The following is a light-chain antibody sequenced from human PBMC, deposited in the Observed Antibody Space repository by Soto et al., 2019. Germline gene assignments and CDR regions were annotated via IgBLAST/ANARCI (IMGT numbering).Light chain of an antibody. J-gene: IGLJ1*01. CDR2: EGT. V-gene: IGLV2-23*01. Sequence: QSVLTQPASVSGSPGQSITISCTGTSSDIGRYKFVSWFQQHPGKAPKLLIFEGTNRPSGVSNRFSGSTSGNVASLTISALQADDEADYFCCSSAPESTYVFGTGTKVTVL. CDR3: CSSAPESTYV. CDR1: SSDIGRYKF.